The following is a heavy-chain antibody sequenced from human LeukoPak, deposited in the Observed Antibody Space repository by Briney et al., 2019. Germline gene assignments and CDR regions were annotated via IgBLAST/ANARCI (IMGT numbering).Heavy chain of an antibody. Sequence: KASETLSLTCAVYGGSFSGYYWSWIRQPPGKGLEWIGEINHSGSTNYNPSLKSRVTISVDTSKNQFSLKLSSVTAADTAVYYCATYLLTITSAFDPWGQGTLVTVSS. CDR3: ATYLLTITSAFDP. D-gene: IGHD5-12*01. J-gene: IGHJ5*02. V-gene: IGHV4-34*01. CDR1: GGSFSGYY. CDR2: INHSGST.